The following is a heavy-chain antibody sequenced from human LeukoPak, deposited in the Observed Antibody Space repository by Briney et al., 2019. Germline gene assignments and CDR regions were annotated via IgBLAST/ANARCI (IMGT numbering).Heavy chain of an antibody. V-gene: IGHV3-7*02. Sequence: GGSLRLSCAASGFTFSSYYMAWFRQAPGKGLEWVANIKQDGSEKYYVDSVKGRFTISRDNSKNTLYLQMNSLRAEDTAVYYCARSFGETDDYWGQATLVTVSS. CDR3: ARSFGETDDY. CDR2: IKQDGSEK. D-gene: IGHD3-10*01. CDR1: GFTFSSYY. J-gene: IGHJ4*02.